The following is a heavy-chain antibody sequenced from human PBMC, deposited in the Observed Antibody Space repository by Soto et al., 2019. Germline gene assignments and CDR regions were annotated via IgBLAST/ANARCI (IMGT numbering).Heavy chain of an antibody. V-gene: IGHV5-51*01. Sequence: GESLKISCKGSGYSFTSYWIAWVRQMPGKGLEWMGIIYPGDSDIRYSPSFQGQVTISADKSISTAYLQWSSPKASDTAMYYCAMNYYDSSAYPGSSYYGMDVFVQGPSVTIS. CDR3: AMNYYDSSAYPGSSYYGMDV. CDR1: GYSFTSYW. J-gene: IGHJ6*02. D-gene: IGHD3-22*01. CDR2: IYPGDSDI.